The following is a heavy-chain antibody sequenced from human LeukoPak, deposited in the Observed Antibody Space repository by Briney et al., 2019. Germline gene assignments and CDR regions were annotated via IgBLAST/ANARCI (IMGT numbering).Heavy chain of an antibody. CDR1: GGSISSYY. Sequence: SETLSLTCTVSGGSISSYYWSWIRQPAGKGLEWIGRIYTSGSTNYNPSLKSRVTMSVDTSKNQFCLKLSSVTAADTAVYYCARDYNDILTGYWAFDYWGQGTLVTVSS. CDR2: IYTSGST. CDR3: ARDYNDILTGYWAFDY. V-gene: IGHV4-4*07. D-gene: IGHD3-9*01. J-gene: IGHJ4*02.